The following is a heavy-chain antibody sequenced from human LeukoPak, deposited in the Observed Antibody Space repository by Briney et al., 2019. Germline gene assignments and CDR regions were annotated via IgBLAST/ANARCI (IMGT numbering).Heavy chain of an antibody. CDR1: GGSISSGDYY. D-gene: IGHD1-1*01. V-gene: IGHV4-39*01. J-gene: IGHJ4*02. Sequence: SETLSLTCTVSGGSISSGDYYWSWIRQPPGKGLEWIGSIYYSGSTYYNPSLKSRVTISVDTSKNQFSLKLSSVTAADTAVYYCAVQTTKSRSVGGYWGQGTLVTVSS. CDR2: IYYSGST. CDR3: AVQTTKSRSVGGY.